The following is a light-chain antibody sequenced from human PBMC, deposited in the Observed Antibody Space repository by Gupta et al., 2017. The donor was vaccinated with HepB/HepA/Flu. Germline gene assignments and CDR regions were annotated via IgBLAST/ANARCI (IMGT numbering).Light chain of an antibody. CDR3: QQSYSTPRS. CDR2: AAS. Sequence: DIQMTKSPSSFSQSLGDRVTITCRASQSISSYLNWYQQKPGKAPKLLIYAASSLQSGVPSRFSGSGSGTDFTLTISSLQPEDFATYYCQQSYSTPRSFGQGTKLEIK. J-gene: IGKJ2*04. V-gene: IGKV1-39*01. CDR1: QSISSY.